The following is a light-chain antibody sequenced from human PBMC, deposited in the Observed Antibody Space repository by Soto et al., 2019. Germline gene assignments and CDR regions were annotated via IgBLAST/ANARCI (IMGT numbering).Light chain of an antibody. CDR2: EVI. CDR1: SINVGGYNW. J-gene: IGLJ1*01. CDR3: SSYTSSSTPYV. V-gene: IGLV2-14*01. Sequence: QSALTQPASVSGSPGQSITISCMGNSINVGGYNWVSWTQQHPGKAPKSMIYEVINRPSGVSNRFSGSKSGNTASLTISGLQAEDEADYYCSSYTSSSTPYVFGTGTKLTVL.